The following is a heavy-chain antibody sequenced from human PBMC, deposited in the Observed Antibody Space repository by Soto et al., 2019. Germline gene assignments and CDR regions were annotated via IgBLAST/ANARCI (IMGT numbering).Heavy chain of an antibody. CDR2: LTPIFGTA. CDR1: GGTVSSYA. V-gene: IGHV1-69*12. Sequence: QVQLVQSGAEVKKPGSSVKVSCKASGGTVSSYAISWVRQAPGHGREWMGGLTPIFGTANYAQKFQGRVTITADESTSTAYMELSSLRSEDTAVYYCARDPGVYYYYGMDVWGQGTTVTVSS. D-gene: IGHD3-10*01. CDR3: ARDPGVYYYYGMDV. J-gene: IGHJ6*02.